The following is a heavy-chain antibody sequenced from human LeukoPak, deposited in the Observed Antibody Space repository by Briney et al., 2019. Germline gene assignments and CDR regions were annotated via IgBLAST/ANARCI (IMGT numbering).Heavy chain of an antibody. CDR3: AREEALGSGSFDY. J-gene: IGHJ4*02. CDR1: GGSISSSNW. V-gene: IGHV4-4*02. CDR2: IYHSGST. D-gene: IGHD1-26*01. Sequence: SETLSLTCAVSGGSISSSNWWSWVRQPPGKGLEWIGEIYHSGSTNYNPSLKSRVTISVDTSKNQFSVKLSSVTAADTAVYYCAREEALGSGSFDYWGQGTLVTVSS.